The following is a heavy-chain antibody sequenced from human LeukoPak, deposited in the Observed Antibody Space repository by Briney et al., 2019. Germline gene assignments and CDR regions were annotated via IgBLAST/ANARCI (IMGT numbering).Heavy chain of an antibody. CDR2: IYTSGST. CDR1: GGSISSGSYY. V-gene: IGHV4-61*02. Sequence: PSQTLSLTCTVSGGSISSGSYYWSWIRQPAGKGLEWIGRIYTSGSTNYNPSLKSRVTISVDTSKNQFSLKLSSVTAADTAVYYCARTTWPTNRFDPWGQGTLVTLSS. J-gene: IGHJ5*02. D-gene: IGHD2/OR15-2a*01. CDR3: ARTTWPTNRFDP.